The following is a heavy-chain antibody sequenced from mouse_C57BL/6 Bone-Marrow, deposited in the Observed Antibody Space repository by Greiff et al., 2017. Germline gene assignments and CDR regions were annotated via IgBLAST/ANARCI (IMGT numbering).Heavy chain of an antibody. CDR2: IYPRSGNT. J-gene: IGHJ1*03. V-gene: IGHV1-81*01. D-gene: IGHD2-5*01. CDR3: AGYYSNPWYFGV. CDR1: GYTFTSYG. Sequence: QVQLKESGAELVRPGASVKLSCKASGYTFTSYGISWVKQRPGQGLEWIGEIYPRSGNTNYNEKFKGKATLTADKSSSTAYMQLRSLTSEDSAVYFCAGYYSNPWYFGVWGTGTTVTVAS.